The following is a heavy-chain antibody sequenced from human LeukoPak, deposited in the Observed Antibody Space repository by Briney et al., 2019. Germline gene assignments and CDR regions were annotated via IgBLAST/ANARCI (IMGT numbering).Heavy chain of an antibody. CDR1: GFTFSSYA. V-gene: IGHV3-30*04. J-gene: IGHJ3*02. Sequence: PGGSLRLSCAASGFTFSSYAMHWVRQAPGKGLEWVAVISYDGSNKYYADSVKGRFTISRDNSKNTLYLQMNSLRAEDTAVYYCARDLEGIYYDFWSGYSPNAFDIWGQGTMVTVSS. CDR3: ARDLEGIYYDFWSGYSPNAFDI. CDR2: ISYDGSNK. D-gene: IGHD3-3*01.